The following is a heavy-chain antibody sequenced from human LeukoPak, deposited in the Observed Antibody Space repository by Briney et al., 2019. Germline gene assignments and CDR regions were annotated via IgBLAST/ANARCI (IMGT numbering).Heavy chain of an antibody. CDR1: GFTFSSYA. D-gene: IGHD4-23*01. V-gene: IGHV3-23*01. CDR3: ARDFGGNSDF. J-gene: IGHJ4*02. CDR2: ISGSGGST. Sequence: PGGSLRLSCAASGFTFSSYAMSWVRQAPGKGLEWVSAISGSGGSTYYADSVKGRFTISRDIAKNTLYLQMNTLTAEDTAVYYCARDFGGNSDFWGQGTLVTVSS.